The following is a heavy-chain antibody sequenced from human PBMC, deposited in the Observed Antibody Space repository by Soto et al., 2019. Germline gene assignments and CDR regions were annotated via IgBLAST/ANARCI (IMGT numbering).Heavy chain of an antibody. CDR3: ARCSWGYYVSSGYYYRPYFFDY. J-gene: IGHJ4*02. CDR2: INHSGST. D-gene: IGHD3-22*01. Sequence: SETLSLTCAVYGGSFSGYYWSWIRQPPGKGLEWIGEINHSGSTNYNPSLKSRVTISVDTSKNQFSLKLSSVTAADTAVYYCARCSWGYYVSSGYYYRPYFFDYWGQGTLVTVSS. V-gene: IGHV4-34*01. CDR1: GGSFSGYY.